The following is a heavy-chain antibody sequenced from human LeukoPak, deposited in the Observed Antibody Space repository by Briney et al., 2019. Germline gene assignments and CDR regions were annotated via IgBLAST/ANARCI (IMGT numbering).Heavy chain of an antibody. V-gene: IGHV3-74*01. D-gene: IGHD6-13*01. CDR2: IKSDGST. CDR3: ASIAAAGTEEFDY. Sequence: GGSLRLSCAASGFTFSSYWMHWVRQAPGKGLVWVSRIKSDGSTNYADSVKGRFTISRDNAKNSLYLQMNSLRAEDTAVYYCASIAAAGTEEFDYWGQGTLVTVSS. J-gene: IGHJ4*02. CDR1: GFTFSSYW.